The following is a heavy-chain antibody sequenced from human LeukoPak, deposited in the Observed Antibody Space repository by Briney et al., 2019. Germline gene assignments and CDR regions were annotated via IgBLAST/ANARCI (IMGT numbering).Heavy chain of an antibody. Sequence: SETLSLTCTVSGYSISSGYYWGWIRQPPGKGLEWIGSIYHSGSTYYNPSLMSRVTISVDTSKNQFSLNLNSVTAADTAMYYCARDYAGYRWYFDCWGQGTLVTVSS. D-gene: IGHD4-17*01. CDR3: ARDYAGYRWYFDC. CDR2: IYHSGST. CDR1: GYSISSGYY. V-gene: IGHV4-38-2*02. J-gene: IGHJ4*02.